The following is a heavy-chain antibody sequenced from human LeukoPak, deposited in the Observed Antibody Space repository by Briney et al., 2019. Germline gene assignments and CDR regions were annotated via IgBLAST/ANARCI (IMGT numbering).Heavy chain of an antibody. Sequence: GSSVKVSCKASGGTFSSYAISWVRQAPGQGLEWMGRIIPIVGTANYAQKFQGRVTITTDESTSTAYMELSSLRSEDTAVYYCARDPLDCSGGRCSDYWGQGTLVTVSS. V-gene: IGHV1-69*05. CDR2: IIPIVGTA. D-gene: IGHD2-15*01. CDR3: ARDPLDCSGGRCSDY. CDR1: GGTFSSYA. J-gene: IGHJ4*02.